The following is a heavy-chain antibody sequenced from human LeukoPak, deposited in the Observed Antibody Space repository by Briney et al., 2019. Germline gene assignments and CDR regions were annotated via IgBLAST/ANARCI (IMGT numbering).Heavy chain of an antibody. CDR3: AKVDGYNSGWYDS. Sequence: GGSLRLSCAASGFTFDDYGMHWVRQPPGKGLEWVSGIGWNSGNIGYADSVKGRFTISRDNAKNSLYLQMDILKPEDTAFYYCAKVDGYNSGWYDSWGQGTLVTVSS. CDR2: IGWNSGNI. D-gene: IGHD6-19*01. V-gene: IGHV3-9*01. CDR1: GFTFDDYG. J-gene: IGHJ5*01.